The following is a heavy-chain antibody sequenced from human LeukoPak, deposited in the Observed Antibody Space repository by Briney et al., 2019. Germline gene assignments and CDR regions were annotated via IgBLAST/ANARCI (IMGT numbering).Heavy chain of an antibody. D-gene: IGHD1-26*01. CDR2: INGNGGTT. CDR3: ARGNRGSSYGGDS. J-gene: IGHJ4*02. Sequence: GGSLRLSCAASGFTFDDYGMTWVRQAPGKGLEWVAGINGNGGTTGYADSVKGRFTISRDNAKNSLYLQMNSLRAEDTALYYCARGNRGSSYGGDSWGQGTLVTVSS. V-gene: IGHV3-20*04. CDR1: GFTFDDYG.